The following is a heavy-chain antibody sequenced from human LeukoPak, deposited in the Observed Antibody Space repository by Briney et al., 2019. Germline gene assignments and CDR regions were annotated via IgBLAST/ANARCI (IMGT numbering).Heavy chain of an antibody. V-gene: IGHV1-2*02. D-gene: IGHD6-19*01. CDR3: ARGRIAVAWGSAFDI. J-gene: IGHJ3*02. CDR1: GYTFTGYY. Sequence: ASVKVSCKASGYTFTGYYIHWVRQAPGQGLEWMGWINPNSGGTNYAQKFQGRVTMTRDTSISTAYMELSRLRSDDTAVYYCARGRIAVAWGSAFDIWGQGTMVTVSS. CDR2: INPNSGGT.